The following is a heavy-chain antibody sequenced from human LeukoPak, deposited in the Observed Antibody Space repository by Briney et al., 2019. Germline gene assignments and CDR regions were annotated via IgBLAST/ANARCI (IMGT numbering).Heavy chain of an antibody. J-gene: IGHJ3*02. V-gene: IGHV4-59*08. CDR1: GGSISTYY. CDR2: IYYSGST. CDR3: ARRQGSRVDI. D-gene: IGHD2-15*01. Sequence: PSETLSLTCTVSGGSISTYYWTWIRQPPGKGLEWIGNIYYSGSTDYNPSLKSRVTISIDTSKKQFSLKLISVTAGGTAKYFCARRQGSRVDIWGQGTMVIVSS.